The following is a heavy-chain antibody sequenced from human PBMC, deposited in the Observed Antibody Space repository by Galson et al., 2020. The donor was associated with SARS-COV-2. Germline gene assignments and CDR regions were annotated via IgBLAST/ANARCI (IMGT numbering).Heavy chain of an antibody. Sequence: SETLSLTCTVSGGSISSSRDYWGWIRQPPGKGLEWIASITYSGTTYYNMSLKSRVTISVDTSKKQFSLKLSSVTAADTAVYYCARDRIQLWSVIVSWGQGILVTVSS. CDR1: GGSISSSRDY. J-gene: IGHJ4*02. D-gene: IGHD1-1*01. CDR2: ITYSGTT. CDR3: ARDRIQLWSVIVS. V-gene: IGHV4-39*07.